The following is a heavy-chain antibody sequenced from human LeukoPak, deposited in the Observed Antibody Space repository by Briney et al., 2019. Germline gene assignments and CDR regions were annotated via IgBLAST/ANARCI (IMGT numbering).Heavy chain of an antibody. V-gene: IGHV4-59*01. CDR3: ARGYDFWCGYYPPYFDY. D-gene: IGHD3-3*01. CDR2: IYYSGST. Sequence: SETLSLTCTVSGGYISSYYWSWIRQPPGKGLEWIGYIYYSGSTNYNPSLKSRVTISVDTSKNQFSLKLSSVTAADTAVYYCARGYDFWCGYYPPYFDYWGQGTLVTVSS. CDR1: GGYISSYY. J-gene: IGHJ4*02.